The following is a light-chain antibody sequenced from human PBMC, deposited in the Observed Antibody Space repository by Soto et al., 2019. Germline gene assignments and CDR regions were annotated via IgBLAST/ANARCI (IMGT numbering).Light chain of an antibody. J-gene: IGLJ2*01. CDR3: VLYMGSYVV. CDR2: NTK. V-gene: IGLV8-61*01. Sequence: QAVVTQEPSFSVSPGGTVTITCGLSSGSASSGFYTTWYQQTPGQAPRTLIYNTKSRFSGVPDRFSGSILGNKAALTITGAQADDECDYFCVLYMGSYVVFGGGTKLTVL. CDR1: SGSASSGFY.